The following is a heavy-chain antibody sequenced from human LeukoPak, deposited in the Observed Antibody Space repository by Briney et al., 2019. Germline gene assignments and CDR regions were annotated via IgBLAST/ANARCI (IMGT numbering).Heavy chain of an antibody. CDR2: ISYDGSNK. CDR1: GFTFSSYA. D-gene: IGHD7-27*01. CDR3: AKEPNWAFFDY. J-gene: IGHJ4*02. Sequence: PGGSLRLSCAASGFTFSSYAMHWVRQAPGKGLEWVAVISYDGSNKYYADSVKGRFTISRDNSKNTLYLQMNSLRAEDTAVYYCAKEPNWAFFDYWGQGTLVAVSS. V-gene: IGHV3-30-3*02.